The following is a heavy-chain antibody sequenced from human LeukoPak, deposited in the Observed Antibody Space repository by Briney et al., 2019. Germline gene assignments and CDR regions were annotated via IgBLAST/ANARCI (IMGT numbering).Heavy chain of an antibody. Sequence: GGSLRLSCAASGFTFSSYSMNWVRQAPGKGLEWVSSISSSSYIYYADSVRGRFTISRDNAKNPLYLQMNSLRAEDTAVYYCARELGPWGVRGVIIEPNDYWGQGTLVTVSS. J-gene: IGHJ4*02. CDR1: GFTFSSYS. CDR3: ARELGPWGVRGVIIEPNDY. CDR2: ISSSSYI. V-gene: IGHV3-21*01. D-gene: IGHD3-10*01.